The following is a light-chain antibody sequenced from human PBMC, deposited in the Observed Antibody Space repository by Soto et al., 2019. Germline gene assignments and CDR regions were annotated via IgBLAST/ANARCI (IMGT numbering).Light chain of an antibody. CDR1: QSVSSN. CDR3: QQYSKWPLT. CDR2: STS. V-gene: IGKV3-15*01. Sequence: ETVMTQSPATLSVSPGETATLSCRASQSVSSNYAAWYQQTLGQAPRLLMYSTSTRATGIPARFSGSGSGTEFILTISSLQSEDFAVYYCQQYSKWPLTFGGGTKVDIK. J-gene: IGKJ4*01.